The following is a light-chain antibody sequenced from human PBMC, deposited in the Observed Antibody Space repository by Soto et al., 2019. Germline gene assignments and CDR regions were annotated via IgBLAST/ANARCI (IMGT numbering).Light chain of an antibody. CDR2: GAS. J-gene: IGKJ5*01. CDR1: QSVSSSY. CDR3: QQYGSSPPRIT. Sequence: EIVLTQSPGTLSLSPGERATLSCRASQSVSSSYLAWYQQKPGQAPRLLIYGASSRATGIPDRLSGSGSGTDFTLTISRLEPEDFAVYYCQQYGSSPPRITFGQGTRLEIK. V-gene: IGKV3-20*01.